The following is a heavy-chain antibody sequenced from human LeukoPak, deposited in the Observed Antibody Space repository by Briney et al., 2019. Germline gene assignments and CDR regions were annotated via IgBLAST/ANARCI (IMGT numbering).Heavy chain of an antibody. CDR3: ARAGWIQLRAALEFDY. Sequence: GASVKVSCKASGYTFTSYGISWVRQAPGQGLEWMGCISAYNGDTNYAQKLQGRVTMTTDTSTSTAYMELRSLRSDDTAVYYCARAGWIQLRAALEFDYWGQGTLVTVSS. V-gene: IGHV1-18*01. J-gene: IGHJ4*02. CDR1: GYTFTSYG. CDR2: ISAYNGDT. D-gene: IGHD5-18*01.